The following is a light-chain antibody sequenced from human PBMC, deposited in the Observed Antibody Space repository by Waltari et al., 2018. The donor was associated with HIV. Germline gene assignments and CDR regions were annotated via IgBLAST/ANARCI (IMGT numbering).Light chain of an antibody. V-gene: IGLV2-14*03. J-gene: IGLJ1*01. Sequence: PGPPITISCPGTSSDVGGYNYVSWYQQHPGKAPKLMIYDVSNRPSGVSNRFSVSKTGNTAALIISGLQAEDEADYYCSSYTSSSTPYVFGTGTKVTVL. CDR2: DVS. CDR1: SSDVGGYNY. CDR3: SSYTSSSTPYV.